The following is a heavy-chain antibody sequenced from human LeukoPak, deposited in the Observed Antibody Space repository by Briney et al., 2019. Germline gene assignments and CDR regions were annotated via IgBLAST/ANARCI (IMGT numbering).Heavy chain of an antibody. CDR2: ISWNSGSI. V-gene: IGHV3-9*01. J-gene: IGHJ4*02. CDR3: AMGVGAMGYVDY. D-gene: IGHD1-26*01. Sequence: PGGSLRLSCAASGFTFDDYAMHWVRQAPGKGLEWVSGISWNSGSIGYADSVKGRFTISRDNAKNSLYLQMNSLRAEDTALYYCAMGVGAMGYVDYRGQGTLVTVSS. CDR1: GFTFDDYA.